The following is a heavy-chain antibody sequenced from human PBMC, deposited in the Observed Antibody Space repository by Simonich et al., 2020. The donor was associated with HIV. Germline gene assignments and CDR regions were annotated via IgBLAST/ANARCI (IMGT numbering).Heavy chain of an antibody. CDR2: IRTDTGKP. D-gene: IGHD1-26*01. CDR3: AREGAMIEEAFDV. CDR1: GYTFTGYY. V-gene: IGHV7-4-1*02. Sequence: QVQLVQSGAEVKKPGASVKVSCKASGYTFTGYYMHWVRQAPGQGLEWMGWIRTDTGKPTYAQAFTGRFVFSLDTSFSTAYLQISSLKAEDTAVYYCAREGAMIEEAFDVWGQGTVVTVSS. J-gene: IGHJ3*01.